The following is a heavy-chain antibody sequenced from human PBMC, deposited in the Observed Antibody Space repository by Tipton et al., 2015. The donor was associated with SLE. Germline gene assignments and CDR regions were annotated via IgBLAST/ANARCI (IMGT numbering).Heavy chain of an antibody. CDR1: GGSISSGGYS. CDR2: IYHSGST. V-gene: IGHV4-30-2*01. CDR3: ARGDWNDFYYYGMDV. Sequence: LRLSCAVSGGSISSGGYSWGWIRQPPGKGLEWIGYIYHSGSTYYNPSLKSRVTISVDRSKNQFSLKLSSVTAADTAVYYCARGDWNDFYYYGMDVWGQGTRVTVSS. J-gene: IGHJ6*02. D-gene: IGHD1-1*01.